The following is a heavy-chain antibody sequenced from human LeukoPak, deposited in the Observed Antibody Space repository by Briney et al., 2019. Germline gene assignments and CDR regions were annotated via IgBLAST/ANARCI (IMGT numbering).Heavy chain of an antibody. J-gene: IGHJ4*02. CDR3: ARDLFPHYYDSSGYYYGYFDY. CDR1: GGTFSSYA. V-gene: IGHV1-69*04. D-gene: IGHD3-22*01. CDR2: IIPILGIA. Sequence: RASVKVSCKASGGTFSSYAISWVRQAPGQGLEWMGRIIPILGIANYAQKFQGRVTITADKSTSTAYMELSSLRSEDTAVHYCARDLFPHYYDSSGYYYGYFDYWGQGTLVTVSS.